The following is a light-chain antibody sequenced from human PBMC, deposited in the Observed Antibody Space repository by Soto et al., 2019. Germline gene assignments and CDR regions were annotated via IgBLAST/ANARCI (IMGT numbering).Light chain of an antibody. J-gene: IGKJ3*01. CDR1: QSVSSN. CDR2: GSS. V-gene: IGKV3-15*01. Sequence: EIVMTQSPATLSVSPGERATLACRASQSVSSNLAWYQQKPGQATRRLIYGSSTRATVIPARFSGSGSGTEVTLTISSLQSEAFAVYYCQQYGNWPITFGPGNKVDIK. CDR3: QQYGNWPIT.